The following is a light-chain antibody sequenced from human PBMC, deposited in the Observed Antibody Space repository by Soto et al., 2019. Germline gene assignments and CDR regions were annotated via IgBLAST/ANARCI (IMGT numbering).Light chain of an antibody. CDR3: QQYGSSLIT. CDR1: QSVSSY. Sequence: IVMTQSPATLSLSAGERATLSWRASQSVSSYLAWYQQKPGQAPRLLSYGASSRATGIPDRFSGSGSGTEFTLTISRLEPEDFEVYYCQQYGSSLITFGQGTRLEIK. J-gene: IGKJ5*01. V-gene: IGKV3-20*01. CDR2: GAS.